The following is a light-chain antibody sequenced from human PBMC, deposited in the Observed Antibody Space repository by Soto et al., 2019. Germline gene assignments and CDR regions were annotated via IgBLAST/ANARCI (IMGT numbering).Light chain of an antibody. V-gene: IGKV3-11*01. J-gene: IGKJ4*01. Sequence: VLIQYPTTLSLSPGARATLSCRASHSVTKSLAWYQQKPGQAPRLLIFASAHRATDIPTRFSGSGSETDFTLTISSLEPEAFAVYYCQQRSDWPPSLTFGGGTKVDIK. CDR2: ASA. CDR3: QQRSDWPPSLT. CDR1: HSVTKS.